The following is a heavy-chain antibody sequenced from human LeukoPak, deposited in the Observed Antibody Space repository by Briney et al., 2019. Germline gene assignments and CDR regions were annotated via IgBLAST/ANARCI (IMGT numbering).Heavy chain of an antibody. CDR1: DGAITGYY. CDR3: ARGYSTSWTYYFDY. D-gene: IGHD6-13*01. J-gene: IGHJ4*02. CDR2: VHYGGST. Sequence: PSETLSLTCTVSDGAITGYYWGWIRQPPGKGLDWIGHVHYGGSTNYNPSLKSRVTVSVDTSKNQFSLKLSSVSAADTAVYYCARGYSTSWTYYFDYWGQEALVTVSS. V-gene: IGHV4-59*01.